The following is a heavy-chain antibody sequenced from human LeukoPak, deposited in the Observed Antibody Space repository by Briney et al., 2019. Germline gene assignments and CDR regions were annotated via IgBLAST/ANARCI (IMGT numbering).Heavy chain of an antibody. CDR3: AKTWGSKGRRDYYFNY. CDR1: GFTFRSYA. D-gene: IGHD7-27*01. J-gene: IGHJ4*02. V-gene: IGHV3-23*01. Sequence: PGGSLRLSCAASGFTFRSYAMSWVGQARGKGLEWVSAISGSGGSTYYADSVKGRFTISRDNSKNTLYLQMNSLRAEDTAVYYCAKTWGSKGRRDYYFNYWGQGTLVTVSS. CDR2: ISGSGGST.